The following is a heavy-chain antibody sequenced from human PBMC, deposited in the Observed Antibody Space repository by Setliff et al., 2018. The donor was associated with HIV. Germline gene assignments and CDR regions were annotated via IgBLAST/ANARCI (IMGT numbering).Heavy chain of an antibody. CDR2: ISGSGAST. CDR3: AKGRYGGYDWGTLDI. V-gene: IGHV3-23*01. J-gene: IGHJ3*02. CDR1: GFTFSSCA. D-gene: IGHD5-12*01. Sequence: GGSLRLSCAASGFTFSSCAMSWVRRAPGKGLEWVLVISGSGASTYYADSVKGRFTISRDNSKNTLYLQMNSLRVEDTAVYYCAKGRYGGYDWGTLDIWGQGTMVTVSS.